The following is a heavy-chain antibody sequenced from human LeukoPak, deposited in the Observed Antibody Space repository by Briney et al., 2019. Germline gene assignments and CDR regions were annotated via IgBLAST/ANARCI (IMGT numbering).Heavy chain of an antibody. V-gene: IGHV3-48*03. CDR3: ARNPSRVGIAY. D-gene: IGHD1-26*01. Sequence: GGSLRLSCAASGFTCSSYEMNWVRQAPGKGLEWVSYISSSGSTIYYADSVRGRLTISTDNAKNSLYLQVNSLRDEDTAVYYCARNPSRVGIAYWGQGTLVTVSS. CDR1: GFTCSSYE. J-gene: IGHJ4*02. CDR2: ISSSGSTI.